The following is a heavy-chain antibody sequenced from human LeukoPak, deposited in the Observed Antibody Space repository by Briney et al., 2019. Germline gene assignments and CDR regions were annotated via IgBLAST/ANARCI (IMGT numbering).Heavy chain of an antibody. V-gene: IGHV4-39*07. D-gene: IGHD6-19*01. CDR1: AGSISSNTYY. Sequence: SETLSLTCTVSAGSISSNTYYWRWLRQPPGKGLEWIGNFYHSGSTQYTPSLKSRVTISVDTSKNQFSLKLSSVTAADTAVYYCAALPNSGWSYYFDYWGQGTPVTVSS. CDR2: FYHSGST. J-gene: IGHJ4*02. CDR3: AALPNSGWSYYFDY.